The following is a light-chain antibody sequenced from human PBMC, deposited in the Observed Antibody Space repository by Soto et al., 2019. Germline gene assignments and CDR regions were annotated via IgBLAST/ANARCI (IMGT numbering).Light chain of an antibody. CDR2: KAS. J-gene: IGKJ2*01. V-gene: IGKV1-5*03. Sequence: DIQMTQSPSTLSASVGDRVTITCRASQSISSWLAWYQQKPGKAPKLLIYKASSLESGVPSRFSGSGSGTEFTLTISSLQPDDSATYYCQQYNSYSSPYTFGQGTKLEIK. CDR3: QQYNSYSSPYT. CDR1: QSISSW.